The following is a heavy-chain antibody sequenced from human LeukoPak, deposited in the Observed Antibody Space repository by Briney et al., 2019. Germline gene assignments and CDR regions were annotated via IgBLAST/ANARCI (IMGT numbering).Heavy chain of an antibody. J-gene: IGHJ6*02. D-gene: IGHD3-22*01. CDR2: INHSGST. Sequence: SETLSLTCTVSGGSISSYYWSWIRQPPGKGLEWIGEINHSGSTNYNPSLKSRVTISVDTSKNQFSLKLSSVTAADTAVYYCARRYYYDSSGYYRYYYYGMDVWGQGTTVTVSS. CDR3: ARRYYYDSSGYYRYYYYGMDV. V-gene: IGHV4-34*01. CDR1: GGSISSYY.